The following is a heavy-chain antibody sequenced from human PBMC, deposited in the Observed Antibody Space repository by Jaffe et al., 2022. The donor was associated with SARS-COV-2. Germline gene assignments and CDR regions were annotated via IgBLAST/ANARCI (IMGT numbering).Heavy chain of an antibody. CDR3: ARDFCSGRKCYFTNH. Sequence: QVQLVESGGALVQPGGSLRLSCAASGFTFNIYAMHWVRQAPGKGLEWVAATSYDGYNKHYADSVKGRFTISRDNSKNTLFLQMSSLRAEDTALYYCARDFCSGRKCYFTNHWGQGTLVTVSS. D-gene: IGHD2-15*01. V-gene: IGHV3-30*04. CDR2: TSYDGYNK. J-gene: IGHJ5*02. CDR1: GFTFNIYA.